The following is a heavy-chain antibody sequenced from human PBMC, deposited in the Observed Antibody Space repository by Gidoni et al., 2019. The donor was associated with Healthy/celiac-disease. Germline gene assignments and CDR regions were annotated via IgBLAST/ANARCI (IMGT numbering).Heavy chain of an antibody. D-gene: IGHD6-13*01. J-gene: IGHJ6*03. CDR2: IYYSGSP. Sequence: GLEWFGSIYYSGSPYYNPSLKSRVTMSVDTSKNQFSLKLSTVTAADTAVYYCARLAAAGLYYYYYMDVWGKGTTVTVSS. V-gene: IGHV4-39*01. CDR3: ARLAAAGLYYYYYMDV.